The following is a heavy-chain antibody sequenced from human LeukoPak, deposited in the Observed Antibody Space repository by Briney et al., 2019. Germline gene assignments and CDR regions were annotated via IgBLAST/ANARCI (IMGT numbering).Heavy chain of an antibody. CDR1: GYIFRNYG. CDR2: VNFDGRNK. D-gene: IGHD1-26*01. Sequence: GGSLRLSCAASGYIFRNYGMHWVRQAPGEGLEWLAVVNFDGRNKYYADSVKGRFTISRDDSKNTLYLQMNRLRPEDTGIYYCAKWEGNSEYYLDYWGQGTLVTVSS. CDR3: AKWEGNSEYYLDY. V-gene: IGHV3-33*06. J-gene: IGHJ4*02.